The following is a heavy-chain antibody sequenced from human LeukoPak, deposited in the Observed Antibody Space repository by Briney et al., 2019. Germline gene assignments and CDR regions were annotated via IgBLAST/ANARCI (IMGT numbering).Heavy chain of an antibody. CDR3: ASSTQISKYVDY. CDR1: GFTFSSYW. Sequence: GGSLRLSCAASGFTFSSYWMHWVRQAPGKGLVWVSRINSDGSITTYADSVRGRFTISRDNAKSTLYLQMNSLRAEDTAVYYCASSTQISKYVDYWGQGALVTVSS. J-gene: IGHJ4*02. CDR2: INSDGSIT. D-gene: IGHD3-3*01. V-gene: IGHV3-74*01.